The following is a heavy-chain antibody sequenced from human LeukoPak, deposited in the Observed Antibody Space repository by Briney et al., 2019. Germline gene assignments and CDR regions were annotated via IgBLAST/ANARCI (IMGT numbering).Heavy chain of an antibody. CDR1: GGSISTYH. Sequence: SETLSLTCTVSGGSISTYHWSWIRQPPGKGLEWIGYVHYSGSTSYNPSLKSRVTISLDTSKNQFSLKLSSVTAADTAVYYCARDPSVSGRSWKFDPWGQGTLVTVSS. J-gene: IGHJ5*02. CDR3: ARDPSVSGRSWKFDP. V-gene: IGHV4-59*01. D-gene: IGHD1-1*01. CDR2: VHYSGST.